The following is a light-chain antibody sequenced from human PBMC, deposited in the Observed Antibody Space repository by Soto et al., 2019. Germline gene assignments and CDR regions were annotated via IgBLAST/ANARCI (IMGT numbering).Light chain of an antibody. V-gene: IGKV3-15*01. Sequence: EIVMTQSPATLSVSPGERVTLSCRASQSVSSSLAWYQQKPGQAPRLLIYGASTMATGIPARFSGSGSGTEFTLTISSLQSEDFAVYYCQQYNNAPPLTFGGGTKVQIK. CDR3: QQYNNAPPLT. CDR2: GAS. J-gene: IGKJ4*01. CDR1: QSVSSS.